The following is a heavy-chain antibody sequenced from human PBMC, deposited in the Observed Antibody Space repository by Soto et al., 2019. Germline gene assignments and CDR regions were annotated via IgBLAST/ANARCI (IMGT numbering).Heavy chain of an antibody. CDR1: GYTFTSYG. CDR2: ISAYNGNT. V-gene: IGHV1-18*01. Sequence: ASVKVSCKASGYTFTSYGISWVRQAPGQGLEWMGWISAYNGNTNYAQKLQGRVTMTTDTSTSTAYMELRSLRSDDTAVYYCARQTNYYDSSGNNDYWGQGTLVTVSS. CDR3: ARQTNYYDSSGNNDY. D-gene: IGHD3-22*01. J-gene: IGHJ4*02.